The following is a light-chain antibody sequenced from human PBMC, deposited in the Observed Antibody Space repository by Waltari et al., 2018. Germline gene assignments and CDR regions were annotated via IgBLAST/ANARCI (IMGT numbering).Light chain of an antibody. V-gene: IGKV1D-16*01. Sequence: DIQMTQFPSSLSAYVVDTVTITCRASQSISSWLDWYQQKPGKAPKFLIYKASSLQSGVPSRFSGSGSGTDFTLTISSLQPEDFATYYCLQYNSSPFTFGPGTKLDIK. CDR1: QSISSW. CDR3: LQYNSSPFT. CDR2: KAS. J-gene: IGKJ3*01.